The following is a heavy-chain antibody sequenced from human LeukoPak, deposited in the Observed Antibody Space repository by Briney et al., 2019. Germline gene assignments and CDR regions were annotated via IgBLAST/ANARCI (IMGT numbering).Heavy chain of an antibody. CDR3: ASHFLLYYYDSSGYSLDY. CDR2: INHSGST. V-gene: IGHV4-34*01. CDR1: GGSISSYY. Sequence: SSETLSLTCTVSGGSISSYYWSWIRQPPGKGLEWIGEINHSGSTNYNPSLKSRVTISVDTSKNQFSLKLSSVTAADTAVYYCASHFLLYYYDSSGYSLDYWGQGTLVTVSS. D-gene: IGHD3-22*01. J-gene: IGHJ4*02.